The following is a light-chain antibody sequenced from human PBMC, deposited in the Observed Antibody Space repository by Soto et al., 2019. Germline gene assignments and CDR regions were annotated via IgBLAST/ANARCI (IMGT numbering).Light chain of an antibody. J-gene: IGKJ4*01. V-gene: IGKV3-20*01. CDR2: GAS. Sequence: IVLTQSPGTLSLSPGERATLSWRASQSVSSSYLAWYQQKPGQAPRLLIYGASSRATGIPDRFSGSGSGTDFTLTISRLEPEDFTVYYCHQYDSSPLTFGGGTKVEI. CDR1: QSVSSSY. CDR3: HQYDSSPLT.